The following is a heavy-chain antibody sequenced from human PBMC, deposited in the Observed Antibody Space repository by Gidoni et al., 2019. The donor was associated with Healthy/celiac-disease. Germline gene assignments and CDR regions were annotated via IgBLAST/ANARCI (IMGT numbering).Heavy chain of an antibody. J-gene: IGHJ4*02. V-gene: IGHV3-66*02. CDR2: IYSGGST. D-gene: IGHD3-10*01. Sequence: EVQLVESGGGLVQPGGSLRLSCAASGFTVSSNYMSWVRQAPGKGLEWVSVIYSGGSTYYADSVKGRFTISRDNSKNTLYLQMNSLRAEDTAVYYCARDRRSGSYYFDYWGQGTLVTVSS. CDR3: ARDRRSGSYYFDY. CDR1: GFTVSSNY.